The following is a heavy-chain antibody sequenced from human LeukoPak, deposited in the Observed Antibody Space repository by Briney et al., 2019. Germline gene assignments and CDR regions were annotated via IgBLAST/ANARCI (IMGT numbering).Heavy chain of an antibody. Sequence: SVKVSCKASGYTFTSYYMHWVRQAPGQGLEWMGGIIPIFGTANYAQKFQGRVTITTDESTSTAYMELSSLRSEDTAVYYCARGPSNDYSDYWGQGTLVTVSS. D-gene: IGHD2-8*01. CDR1: GYTFTSYY. CDR3: ARGPSNDYSDY. V-gene: IGHV1-69*05. J-gene: IGHJ4*02. CDR2: IIPIFGTA.